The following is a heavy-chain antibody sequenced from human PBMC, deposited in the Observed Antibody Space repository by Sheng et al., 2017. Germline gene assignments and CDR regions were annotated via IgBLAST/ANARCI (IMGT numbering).Heavy chain of an antibody. D-gene: IGHD6-6*01. CDR3: ASPTPGAARPGANLFDY. Sequence: QVQLQESGPGLVKPSETLSLTCTVSGYSISSGYYWGWIRQPPGKGLEWIGSIYHSGSTYYNPSLKSRVTISVDTSKNQFSLKLSSVTAADTAVYYCASPTPGAARPGANLFDYWGQGTLVTVSS. J-gene: IGHJ4*02. V-gene: IGHV4-38-2*02. CDR1: GYSISSGYY. CDR2: IYHSGST.